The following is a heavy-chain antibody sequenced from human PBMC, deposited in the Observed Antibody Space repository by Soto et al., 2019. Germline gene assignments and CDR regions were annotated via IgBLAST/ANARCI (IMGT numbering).Heavy chain of an antibody. CDR1: GGSINSGGYY. J-gene: IGHJ6*02. V-gene: IGHV4-31*03. Sequence: QVKLQESGPGLVKPSQTLSITCTFSGGSINSGGYYLSWSRQNPGTGLEWVGYIYYSVNTYYNLSLKSRVTISVDTSKNQLALKLRSVTAADTAWYYWAREGVDSNDRSVYWLSYGLDVWGQGTKVTVSS. CDR3: AREGVDSNDRSVYWLSYGLDV. CDR2: IYYSVNT. D-gene: IGHD3-22*01.